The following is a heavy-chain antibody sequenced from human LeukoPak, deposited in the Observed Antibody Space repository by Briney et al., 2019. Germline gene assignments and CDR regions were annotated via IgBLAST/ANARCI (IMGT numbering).Heavy chain of an antibody. CDR3: ARGEWELPDV. D-gene: IGHD1-26*01. J-gene: IGHJ3*01. Sequence: GSLRLSCAASGFTFSDEYMSWIRQAPGKGLEWIGEINHSGSTNYNPSLKSRVTISVDTSKNQFSLKLSSVTAADTAVYYCARGEWELPDVWGQGTMVTVSS. CDR1: GFTFSDEY. CDR2: INHSGST. V-gene: IGHV4-34*01.